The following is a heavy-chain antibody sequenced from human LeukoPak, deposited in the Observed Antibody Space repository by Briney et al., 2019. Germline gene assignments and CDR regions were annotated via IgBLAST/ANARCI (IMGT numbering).Heavy chain of an antibody. CDR1: GGSISSSSYY. CDR2: IYYSGST. V-gene: IGHV4-39*01. D-gene: IGHD4-17*01. J-gene: IGHJ5*02. CDR3: TTTNWFDP. Sequence: PSETLSLTRTVSGGSISSSSYYWGWIRQPPGKGLEWIGSIYYSGSTYYNPSLRSRVTISVDTSKNQFSLKLSSVTAADTAVYYCTTTNWFDPWGQGTLVTVSS.